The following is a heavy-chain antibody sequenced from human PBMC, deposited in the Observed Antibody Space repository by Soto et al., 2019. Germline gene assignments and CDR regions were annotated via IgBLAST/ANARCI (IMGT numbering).Heavy chain of an antibody. CDR2: ISYDGSNK. Sequence: PGGTLRLSCAASGFTFSSYGMHWVRQAPGKGLEWVAVISYDGSNKYYADSVKGRFTISRDNSKNTLYLQMNSLRAEDTAVYYCAKDHSGWLDYWGQGTLVTVSS. V-gene: IGHV3-30*18. CDR1: GFTFSSYG. J-gene: IGHJ4*02. D-gene: IGHD6-19*01. CDR3: AKDHSGWLDY.